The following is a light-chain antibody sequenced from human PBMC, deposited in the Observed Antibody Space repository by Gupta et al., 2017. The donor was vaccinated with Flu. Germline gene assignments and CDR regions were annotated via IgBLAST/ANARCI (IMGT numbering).Light chain of an antibody. CDR1: QSVLYSSNNKNY. Sequence: VIHPSPALLAASLGERATINCKSSQSVLYSSNNKNYLAWYQQKPGQPPKLLIYWASTRDSGVPDRFSGSGSGTDFTLTISSLQAEDVAVYYCHQYYNAPRTFGHGTKVDIK. CDR3: HQYYNAPRT. J-gene: IGKJ3*01. CDR2: WAS. V-gene: IGKV4-1*01.